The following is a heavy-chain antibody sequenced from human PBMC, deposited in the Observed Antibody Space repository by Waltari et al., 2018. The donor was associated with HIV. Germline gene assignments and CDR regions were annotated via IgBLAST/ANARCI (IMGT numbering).Heavy chain of an antibody. V-gene: IGHV4-39*01. CDR3: ARPIVVGALGYGMDV. D-gene: IGHD2-2*01. J-gene: IGHJ6*02. Sequence: QLQLQESGPGLVKPSETLSLTCTVSGGSISSSSYYWGWIRQPPGTGPEWIGSIYYSGSTYYNPSLKSRVTISVDTSKNQFSLKLSSVTAADTAVYYCARPIVVGALGYGMDVWGQGTTVTVSS. CDR2: IYYSGST. CDR1: GGSISSSSYY.